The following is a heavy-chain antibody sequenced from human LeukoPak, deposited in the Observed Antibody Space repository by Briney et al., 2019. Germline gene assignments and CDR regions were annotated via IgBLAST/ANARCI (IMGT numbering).Heavy chain of an antibody. Sequence: PSETLSLTCTVSGGSISRTPYYWGWIRQPRGKGLEWIGSISYSGNTYYNPSLKSRVTISVDTSKNQFSLKVTSVTAADTAVYYCARWLGLGQAVAGDFDYWGQGTLVTVSS. CDR2: ISYSGNT. J-gene: IGHJ4*02. CDR3: ARWLGLGQAVAGDFDY. D-gene: IGHD6-19*01. V-gene: IGHV4-39*07. CDR1: GGSISRTPYY.